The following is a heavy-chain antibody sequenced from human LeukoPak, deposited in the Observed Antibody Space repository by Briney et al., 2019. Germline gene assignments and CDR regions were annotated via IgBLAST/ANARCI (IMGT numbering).Heavy chain of an antibody. J-gene: IGHJ5*02. V-gene: IGHV4-61*02. CDR1: GGSISSGGYY. Sequence: SETLSLTCTVSGGSISSGGYYWSWIRQHPGKGLEWIGRVHTSGSTNYNPSLKSRVTMSLDTSKNQFSLKLNSVTAADTAVYYCARVPETTKAWFDPWGQGTLVTVSS. CDR2: VHTSGST. D-gene: IGHD1-14*01. CDR3: ARVPETTKAWFDP.